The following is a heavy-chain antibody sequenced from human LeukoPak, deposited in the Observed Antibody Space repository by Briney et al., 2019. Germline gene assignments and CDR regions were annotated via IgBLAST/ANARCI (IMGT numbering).Heavy chain of an antibody. CDR1: GFTFSSCA. D-gene: IGHD6-6*01. Sequence: GGSLRLSCAASGFTFSSCAMSWIRQAPGKGLEWVSYISSSGSTIYYADSVKGRFTISRDNAKNSLYLQMNSLRAEDMAVYYCASTSYYSSSSWFDPWGQGTLVTVSS. J-gene: IGHJ5*02. CDR2: ISSSGSTI. CDR3: ASTSYYSSSSWFDP. V-gene: IGHV3-11*01.